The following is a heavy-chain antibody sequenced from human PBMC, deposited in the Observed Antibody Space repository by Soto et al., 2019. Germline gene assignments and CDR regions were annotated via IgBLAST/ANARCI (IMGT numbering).Heavy chain of an antibody. J-gene: IGHJ5*02. CDR1: GYSFSSYW. V-gene: IGHV5-51*03. D-gene: IGHD3-10*01. CDR2: IYSGDSDT. CDR3: ARRKGSSWWFDP. Sequence: EVQLVQSGAEVKKPGESLKISCKGSGYSFSSYWIAWVRQVPGEGLEWMGIIYSGDSDTTYSPSFRGQVTISVDKSISPAYLQWSSLKASDTAMYYCARRKGSSWWFDPWGQGTLVTVSS.